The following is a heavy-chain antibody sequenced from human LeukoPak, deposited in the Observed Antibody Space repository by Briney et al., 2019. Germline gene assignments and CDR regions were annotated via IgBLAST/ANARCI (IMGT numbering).Heavy chain of an antibody. J-gene: IGHJ4*02. Sequence: SETLSLTCTVSGGSISSYYWSWIRQPPGKGLEWIGYIYYSGSTNYNPSLKSRVAISVDTSKNQFSLKLSSVTAADTAVYYCARGYYGGAVDSWGQGILVIVSS. CDR3: ARGYYGGAVDS. CDR2: IYYSGST. CDR1: GGSISSYY. D-gene: IGHD3-16*01. V-gene: IGHV4-59*01.